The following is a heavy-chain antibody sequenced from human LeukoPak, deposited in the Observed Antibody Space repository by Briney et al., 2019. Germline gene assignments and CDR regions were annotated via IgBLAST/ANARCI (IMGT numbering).Heavy chain of an antibody. CDR1: GGSFSGYY. J-gene: IGHJ4*02. D-gene: IGHD6-19*01. Sequence: TSETLSLTCAVYGGSFSGYYWSWIRQPPGKGLEWIGEINHSGSTNYNPSLKSRVTISVDTSKNQFSLKLSSVTAADTAVYYCARGRQWLVRHFDYWGQGTLVTVSS. CDR2: INHSGST. V-gene: IGHV4-34*01. CDR3: ARGRQWLVRHFDY.